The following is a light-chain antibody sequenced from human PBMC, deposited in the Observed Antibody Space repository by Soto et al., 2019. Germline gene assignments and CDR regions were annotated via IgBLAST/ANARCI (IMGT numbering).Light chain of an antibody. V-gene: IGKV1-33*01. CDR2: DAI. CDR1: QDINNF. J-gene: IGKJ4*01. Sequence: DIQMTQSPSSLSASVGDRVTITCQASQDINNFLHWYEQRPGEAPKLLIYDAIKLDTGVPSRFSGSGSGTHFTFTISSLQPEDIATYFCQQSDSLPPTFGGGTKVEI. CDR3: QQSDSLPPT.